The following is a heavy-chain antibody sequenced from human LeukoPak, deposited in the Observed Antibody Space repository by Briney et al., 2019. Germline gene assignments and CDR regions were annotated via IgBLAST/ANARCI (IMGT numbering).Heavy chain of an antibody. CDR2: ISYDGSNK. Sequence: GRSLRLSCAASGFTFSSYGMHWVRQAPGKGLEWVAVISYDGSNKYYADSVKGRFTISRDNSKNTLYLQMNSLRAEDTAVYYCAKDMGVSGYNYDFFDYWGQGTLVTVSS. CDR3: AKDMGVSGYNYDFFDY. J-gene: IGHJ4*02. D-gene: IGHD5-18*01. CDR1: GFTFSSYG. V-gene: IGHV3-30*18.